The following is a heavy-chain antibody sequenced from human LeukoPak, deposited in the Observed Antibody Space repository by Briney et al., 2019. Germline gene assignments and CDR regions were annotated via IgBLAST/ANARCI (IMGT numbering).Heavy chain of an antibody. V-gene: IGHV3-23*01. Sequence: QSGGSLRLSCAASGFTFSSYAMSWVRQAPGKGLEWVSAISGSGGSTYYADSVKGRFTISRDNSKNTLYLQMNSLRAEDTAVYYCAKDVYSYCTNGVCPGGWFDSWGQGTLVTVSS. CDR3: AKDVYSYCTNGVCPGGWFDS. D-gene: IGHD2-8*01. CDR2: ISGSGGST. CDR1: GFTFSSYA. J-gene: IGHJ5*01.